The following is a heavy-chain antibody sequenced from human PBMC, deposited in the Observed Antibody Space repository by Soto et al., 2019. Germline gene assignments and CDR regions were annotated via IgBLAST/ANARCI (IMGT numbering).Heavy chain of an antibody. Sequence: ASVKVSCKASGGTFSSYTISWVRQAPGQGLEWMGRIIPILGIANYAQKFQGRVTITADKSTSTAYMELSSLRSEDTAVYYCASDYYPYYDFWSGRNLDYWGQVTLVTVSS. CDR3: ASDYYPYYDFWSGRNLDY. J-gene: IGHJ4*02. CDR1: GGTFSSYT. D-gene: IGHD3-3*01. CDR2: IIPILGIA. V-gene: IGHV1-69*02.